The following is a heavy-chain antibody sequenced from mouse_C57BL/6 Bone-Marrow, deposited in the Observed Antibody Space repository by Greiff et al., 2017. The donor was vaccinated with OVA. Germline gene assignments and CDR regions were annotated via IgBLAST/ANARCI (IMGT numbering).Heavy chain of an antibody. CDR2: IRYSGST. J-gene: IGHJ2*01. Sequence: EVQLQESGPGMVKPSQSLSLTCTVTGYSITSGYDWHWIRHFPGNKLEWMGYIRYSGSTNYNPSLKSRISITHDTSKNHFFLKLNSVTTEDTATYYCARRAYGSFDYWGQGTTLTVSS. CDR3: ARRAYGSFDY. CDR1: GYSITSGYD. D-gene: IGHD1-1*01. V-gene: IGHV3-1*01.